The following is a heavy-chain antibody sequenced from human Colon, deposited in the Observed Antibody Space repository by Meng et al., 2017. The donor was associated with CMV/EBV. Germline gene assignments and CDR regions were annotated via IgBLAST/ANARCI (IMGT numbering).Heavy chain of an antibody. CDR3: ARRAPVTLDYYYGLDV. CDR2: ISGSGGTD. D-gene: IGHD2-15*01. Sequence: GESLKISCAASGFTFSGYAMSWVRQAPGKGLEWVSVISGSGGTDRYADSVKGRFTISRDNSENTLFLQMNNLRAEDTAVYYCARRAPVTLDYYYGLDVWGQGTTVTVSS. CDR1: GFTFSGYA. J-gene: IGHJ6*02. V-gene: IGHV3-23*01.